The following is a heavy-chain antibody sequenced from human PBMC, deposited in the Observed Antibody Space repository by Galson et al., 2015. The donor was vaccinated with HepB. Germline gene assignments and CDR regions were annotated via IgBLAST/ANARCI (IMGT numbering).Heavy chain of an antibody. D-gene: IGHD5-24*01. CDR2: ISAYNGNT. CDR1: GYTFTSYG. CDR3: ARDPTIGVENYFDY. J-gene: IGHJ4*02. Sequence: SVKVSCKASGYTFTSYGISWVRQAPGQGLEWMGWISAYNGNTNYAQKLQGRVTMTTDTSTSTAYMGLRSLRSDDTAVYYCARDPTIGVENYFDYWGQGTLVTVSS. V-gene: IGHV1-18*04.